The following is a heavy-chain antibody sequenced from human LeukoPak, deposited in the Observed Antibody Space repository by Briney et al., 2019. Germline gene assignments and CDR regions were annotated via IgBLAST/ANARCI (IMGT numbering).Heavy chain of an antibody. CDR1: GGTFSSYA. CDR2: IIPIFGTA. J-gene: IGHJ6*02. Sequence: SVKVSCKASGGTFSSYAISWVRQAPGQGLEWMGGIIPIFGTANYAQKFQGRVTITADESTSTAYMELSSLGSEDTAVYYCAREGTQLVYYYYGMDVWGQGTTVTVSS. V-gene: IGHV1-69*13. CDR3: AREGTQLVYYYYGMDV. D-gene: IGHD6-6*01.